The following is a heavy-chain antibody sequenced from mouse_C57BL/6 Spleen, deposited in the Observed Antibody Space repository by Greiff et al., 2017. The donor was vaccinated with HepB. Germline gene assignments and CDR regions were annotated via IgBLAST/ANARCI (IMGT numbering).Heavy chain of an antibody. CDR2: IRSKSSNYAT. CDR3: VREGDYYGSREAWFAY. CDR1: GFTFNTYA. Sequence: VQLVESGGGLVQPKGSLKLSCAASGFTFNTYAMHWVRQAPGKGLEWVARIRSKSSNYATYYADSVKDRFTISRDDSQSMLYLQMNNLKTEDTAMYYCVREGDYYGSREAWFAYWGKGTLVTVSA. V-gene: IGHV10-3*01. D-gene: IGHD1-1*01. J-gene: IGHJ3*01.